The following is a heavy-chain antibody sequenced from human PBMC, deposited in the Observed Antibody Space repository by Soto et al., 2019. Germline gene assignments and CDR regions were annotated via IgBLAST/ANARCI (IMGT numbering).Heavy chain of an antibody. CDR1: GYTFTSYA. D-gene: IGHD3-3*01. V-gene: IGHV1-3*04. J-gene: IGHJ3*02. CDR3: ARATTYYDFWSGYLDI. CDR2: INTGNGKP. Sequence: QVQLVQSGAEVKKPGALVKVSCKVSGYTFTSYAMHWVRQAPGQRLEWMGWINTGNGKPKYSQNFQGRVTITRDTFASTAYMELSSLRSEDTAVYYCARATTYYDFWSGYLDIWGQGTMVTVSS.